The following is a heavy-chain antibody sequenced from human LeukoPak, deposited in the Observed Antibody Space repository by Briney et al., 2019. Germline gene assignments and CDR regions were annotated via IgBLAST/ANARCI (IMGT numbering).Heavy chain of an antibody. J-gene: IGHJ4*02. CDR3: AKQLGQWLGVYYFDY. Sequence: GGSLKLSWAASEFTFSSYAMSWVRQAPGKGRKGVPAISGSGGSTYYADSVKGRFTISRDNSKNTLYLQMNSLRAEDTAVYYCAKQLGQWLGVYYFDYWGQGTLVTVSS. CDR2: ISGSGGST. CDR1: EFTFSSYA. D-gene: IGHD6-19*01. V-gene: IGHV3-23*01.